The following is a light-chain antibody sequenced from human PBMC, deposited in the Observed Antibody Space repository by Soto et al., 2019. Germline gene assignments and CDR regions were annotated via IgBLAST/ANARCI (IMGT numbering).Light chain of an antibody. J-gene: IGLJ3*02. V-gene: IGLV2-23*02. CDR2: EVS. CDR3: CSYEGFTTPLM. CDR1: SSDVGRYKL. Sequence: QSALTQPASVSGSPGQSITISCTGTSSDVGRYKLVSWYQQHPGKAPKLMIYEVSERPSGVSHRFSGSKSGNTASLTISGLQAEDEADYYCCSYEGFTTPLMFGGGTQLTVL.